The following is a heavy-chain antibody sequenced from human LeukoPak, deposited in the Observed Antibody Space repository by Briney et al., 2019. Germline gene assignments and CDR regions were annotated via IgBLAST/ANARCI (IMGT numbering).Heavy chain of an antibody. V-gene: IGHV4-59*08. CDR1: GDSISSYY. CDR3: ARLYYDSSRYPNWFDP. D-gene: IGHD3-22*01. J-gene: IGHJ5*02. CDR2: IYYSGST. Sequence: PSETLSLTYTVSGDSISSYYWSWIRQPPGKGLEWIGYIYYSGSTNYNPSLKSRVTISVDTSKNQFSLKLSSVTAADTAVYYCARLYYDSSRYPNWFDPWGQGTLVTVSS.